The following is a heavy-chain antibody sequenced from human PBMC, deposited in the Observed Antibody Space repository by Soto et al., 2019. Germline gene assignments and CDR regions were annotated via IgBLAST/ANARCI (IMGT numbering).Heavy chain of an antibody. Sequence: EVQLLESGGGLVQPGGSLRLSCAASGFTFSSYAMTWVRQAPGKGLDWVAAISDSGGSKYYADSVKGRFTISRDNSKNTVYLQMSSLRAEDTAVYYCTLYCSGVTCSGHWGQGTLVTVSS. D-gene: IGHD2-15*01. V-gene: IGHV3-23*01. CDR1: GFTFSSYA. J-gene: IGHJ4*02. CDR3: TLYCSGVTCSGH. CDR2: ISDSGGSK.